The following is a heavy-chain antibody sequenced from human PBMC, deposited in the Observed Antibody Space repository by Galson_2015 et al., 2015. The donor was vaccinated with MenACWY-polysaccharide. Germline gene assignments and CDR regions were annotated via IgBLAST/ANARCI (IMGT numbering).Heavy chain of an antibody. J-gene: IGHJ4*02. V-gene: IGHV4-38-2*01. CDR2: IYHSGST. CDR1: GYFISSGYY. D-gene: IGHD1-26*01. CDR3: ARVEKYSGSYYILH. Sequence: SETLSLTCAVSGYFISSGYYWGWIRQPPGKGLEWIGSIYHSGSTYYNPSLKSRVTISVGTSKNQFSLKLSSVTAADTAVYYCARVEKYSGSYYILHWGQGTLVTVSS.